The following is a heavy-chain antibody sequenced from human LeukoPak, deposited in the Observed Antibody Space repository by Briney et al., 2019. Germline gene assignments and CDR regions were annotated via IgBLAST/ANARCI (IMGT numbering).Heavy chain of an antibody. J-gene: IGHJ5*02. Sequence: GESLKISCKASGYNFTNYWIAWVRQMPGKGLEWMGIIYPGDSDIRYSPSFEGQVTISADKSITTAYLQWSSLKASDTAMYYCARRLMTGWYIGVGWSDPWGRGTLVTVSS. D-gene: IGHD6-19*01. V-gene: IGHV5-51*01. CDR1: GYNFTNYW. CDR2: IYPGDSDI. CDR3: ARRLMTGWYIGVGWSDP.